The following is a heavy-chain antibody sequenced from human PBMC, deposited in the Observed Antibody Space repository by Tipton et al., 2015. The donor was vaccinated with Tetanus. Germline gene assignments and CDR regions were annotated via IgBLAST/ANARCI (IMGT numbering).Heavy chain of an antibody. Sequence: TLSLTCTVSGGSVTSDNHYWNWIRQPPGKGLEWLAYISDSGSTNSNYFLKSRITVSRDTSKNQFSLRLISVTAADTAVYYCATDRRGPGEVRGLDNWGQGTLVTVSS. V-gene: IGHV4-61*01. J-gene: IGHJ4*02. D-gene: IGHD3-10*01. CDR3: ATDRRGPGEVRGLDN. CDR2: ISDSGST. CDR1: GGSVTSDNHY.